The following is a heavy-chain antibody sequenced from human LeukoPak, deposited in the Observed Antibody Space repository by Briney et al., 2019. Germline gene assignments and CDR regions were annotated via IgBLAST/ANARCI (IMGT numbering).Heavy chain of an antibody. CDR2: IYPDDSDT. J-gene: IGHJ4*02. D-gene: IGHD6-19*01. Sequence: GESLKISCKASGYSFTTHWIGWVRQMPGKGLEWMGIIYPDDSDTKYSPSFQGQVTISADKSISTAFLQWSSLKASDTAMYYCARLVEVAGRLDYWGQGTPVIVSS. V-gene: IGHV5-51*01. CDR3: ARLVEVAGRLDY. CDR1: GYSFTTHW.